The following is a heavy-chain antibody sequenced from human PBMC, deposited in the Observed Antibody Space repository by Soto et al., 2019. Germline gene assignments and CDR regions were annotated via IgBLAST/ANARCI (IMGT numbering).Heavy chain of an antibody. D-gene: IGHD3-10*01. V-gene: IGHV3-23*01. Sequence: PGGSLRLSCAASGFTFSDYAMSWVRQAPGKGLEWVSGLGGSNSDTHYAASVEGRFTVSRDNSKNTLYLQMNSLRAEDTAVYYCAKARSVGLPIGPYGSGSYYFDYWGQGTLVTVSS. J-gene: IGHJ4*02. CDR1: GFTFSDYA. CDR3: AKARSVGLPIGPYGSGSYYFDY. CDR2: LGGSNSDT.